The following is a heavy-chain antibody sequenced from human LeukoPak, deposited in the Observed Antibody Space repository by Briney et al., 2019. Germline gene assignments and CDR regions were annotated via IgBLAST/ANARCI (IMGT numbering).Heavy chain of an antibody. CDR2: IRSSSSYI. CDR1: GFTFSSYS. CDR3: ARGAYGTPPTFFDY. J-gene: IGHJ4*02. V-gene: IGHV3-21*01. D-gene: IGHD2/OR15-2a*01. Sequence: GGSLRLSCAASGFTFSSYSMNWVRQAPGKGLEWVSSIRSSSSYIYYADSVKGRFTISRDNAKNSLYLQMNSLRAEDTAVYYCARGAYGTPPTFFDYWGQGTLVTVSS.